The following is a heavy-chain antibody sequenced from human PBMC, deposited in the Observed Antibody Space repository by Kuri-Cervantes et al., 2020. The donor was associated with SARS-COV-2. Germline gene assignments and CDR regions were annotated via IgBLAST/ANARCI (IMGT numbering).Heavy chain of an antibody. CDR2: ISSSGSTI. CDR3: ARGKDIVVVPSAIRYYYYYYMDV. J-gene: IGHJ6*03. Sequence: GESLKISCAASGFTFSSYEMNWVRQAPGKGLEWVSYISSSGSTIYYADSVKGRSTISRDNAKNSLYLQMNSLRAEDTAVYYCARGKDIVVVPSAIRYYYYYYMDVWGKGTTVTVSS. D-gene: IGHD2-2*02. CDR1: GFTFSSYE. V-gene: IGHV3-48*03.